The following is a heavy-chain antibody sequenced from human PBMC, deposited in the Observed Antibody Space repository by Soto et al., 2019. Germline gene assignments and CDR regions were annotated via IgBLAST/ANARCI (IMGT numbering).Heavy chain of an antibody. CDR1: GYTFTTYG. CDR2: INTYNGNT. J-gene: IGHJ4*02. CDR3: AREAVAGPKGFDY. Sequence: ASVKVSCKASGYTFTTYGISWVRQAPGQGLEWMGWINTYNGNTNYAQQLQGRVTMTTDTSTSTAYMELRSLRSDDTAVYYCAREAVAGPKGFDYWGQGTLVTVSS. D-gene: IGHD6-19*01. V-gene: IGHV1-18*01.